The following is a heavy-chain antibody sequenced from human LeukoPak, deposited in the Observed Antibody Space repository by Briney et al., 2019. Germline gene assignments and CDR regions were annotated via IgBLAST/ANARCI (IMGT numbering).Heavy chain of an antibody. D-gene: IGHD3-10*01. CDR3: ARGERITMVRGVIARPFGY. Sequence: PGGSLRLSCAASGFTFSSYWMSWVRQAPGKGLEWVANIKQDGSEKYYVDSVKGRFTISRDNAKNSLYLQMNSLRAEDTAVYYCARGERITMVRGVIARPFGYWGQGTLVTVSS. V-gene: IGHV3-7*04. J-gene: IGHJ4*02. CDR2: IKQDGSEK. CDR1: GFTFSSYW.